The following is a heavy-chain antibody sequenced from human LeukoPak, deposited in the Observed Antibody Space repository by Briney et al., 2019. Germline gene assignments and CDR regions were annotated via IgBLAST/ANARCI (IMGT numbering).Heavy chain of an antibody. CDR1: VYTLTELS. J-gene: IGHJ4*02. Sequence: ASVTVSCQFSVYTLTELSMHWVRPAPGKGLEGMGGCDPEDGETIYAQKFQGRVTMTEDTSTDTAYMELSRLRSEDTAVYYCATARQWLLGLGYWGQGTLVTVSS. CDR2: CDPEDGET. D-gene: IGHD6-19*01. CDR3: ATARQWLLGLGY. V-gene: IGHV1-24*01.